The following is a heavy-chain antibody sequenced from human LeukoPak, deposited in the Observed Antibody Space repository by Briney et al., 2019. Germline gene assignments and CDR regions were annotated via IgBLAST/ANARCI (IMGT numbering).Heavy chain of an antibody. Sequence: GGSLRLSCAASGFTFSTYWMTWVRQAPGVGLEWVATINQDGNAKYYVDSVKGRFAISRDSTKNSLSLQMSSLRDEDSGIYYCATHNYWRKDYWGQGTLVTVSS. CDR1: GFTFSTYW. V-gene: IGHV3-7*01. D-gene: IGHD5-24*01. CDR2: INQDGNAK. CDR3: ATHNYWRKDY. J-gene: IGHJ4*02.